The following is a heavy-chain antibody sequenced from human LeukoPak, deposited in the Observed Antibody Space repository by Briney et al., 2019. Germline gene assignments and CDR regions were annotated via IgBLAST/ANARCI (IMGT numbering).Heavy chain of an antibody. J-gene: IGHJ4*02. CDR1: GYTFTDYY. CDR2: VDPEDGET. V-gene: IGHV1-69-2*01. Sequence: AASVKVSCKVSGYTFTDYYMHWVQRAPGKGLEWMGLVDPEDGETIYAEKFQGRVTITADTSTDTAYMELSSLRSEDAAVYYCATRGYSGYDVDYWGQGTLVTVSS. D-gene: IGHD5-12*01. CDR3: ATRGYSGYDVDY.